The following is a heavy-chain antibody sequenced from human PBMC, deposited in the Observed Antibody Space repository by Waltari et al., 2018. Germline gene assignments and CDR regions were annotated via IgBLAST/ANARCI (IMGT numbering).Heavy chain of an antibody. D-gene: IGHD3-10*01. CDR3: ARDRGAMVPYYYYYGMDV. V-gene: IGHV3-11*01. Sequence: VQLLESGGGLVQPGGSLRLSCAASGFTFSSYDMRWIRQAPGNGLEWVSYISSSGSTIYYADSVKGRFTISRDNAKNSLYLQMNSLRAEDTAVYYCARDRGAMVPYYYYYGMDVWGQGTTVTVSS. CDR1: GFTFSSYD. J-gene: IGHJ6*02. CDR2: ISSSGSTI.